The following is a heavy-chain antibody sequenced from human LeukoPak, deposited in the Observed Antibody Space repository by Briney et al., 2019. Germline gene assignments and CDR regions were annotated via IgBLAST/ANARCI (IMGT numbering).Heavy chain of an antibody. CDR3: ARFHTSSWFFDS. Sequence: SETLSLTCAVSSGSINSSNWWSWVRQPPGKGLEWIGEIYPSGSINYNPSLKSRVTMSVDESKNEFSLKLTSVTAADTAVYYCARFHTSSWFFDSWGQGILVTVSS. CDR2: IYPSGSI. CDR1: SGSINSSNW. V-gene: IGHV4-4*02. D-gene: IGHD6-13*01. J-gene: IGHJ4*02.